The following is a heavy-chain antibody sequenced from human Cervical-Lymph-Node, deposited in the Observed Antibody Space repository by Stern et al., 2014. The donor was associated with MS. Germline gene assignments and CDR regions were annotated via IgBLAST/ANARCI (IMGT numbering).Heavy chain of an antibody. V-gene: IGHV3-30*18. J-gene: IGHJ4*02. CDR2: ISYDGTHK. CDR1: GFSFSDYG. CDR3: AKDLGGNAFDY. D-gene: IGHD4-23*01. Sequence: VQLVESGGGVVQPGRSLRLSCAASGFSFSDYGIHWVRQAPGKALEWLSVISYDGTHKSYTDSVKGRGNISRDNSKNAVYLEMNSLRSDDTAVYYCAKDLGGNAFDYWGQGTLVIVSS.